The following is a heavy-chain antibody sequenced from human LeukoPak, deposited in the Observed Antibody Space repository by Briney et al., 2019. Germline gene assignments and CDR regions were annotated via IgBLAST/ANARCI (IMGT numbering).Heavy chain of an antibody. J-gene: IGHJ4*02. Sequence: PSETLSLTCAVYGGSFSGYYWSWIRQPPGKGLEWIGEINHSGSTNYNPSLKSRVTTSVDTSKNQFSLKLSSVTAADTAVYYCASTGETSYDFWSGYYTFDYWGQGTLITVSS. CDR3: ASTGETSYDFWSGYYTFDY. CDR2: INHSGST. D-gene: IGHD3-3*01. V-gene: IGHV4-34*01. CDR1: GGSFSGYY.